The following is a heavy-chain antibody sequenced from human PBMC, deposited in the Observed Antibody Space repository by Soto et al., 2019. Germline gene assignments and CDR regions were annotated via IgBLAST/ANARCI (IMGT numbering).Heavy chain of an antibody. J-gene: IGHJ6*03. CDR2: IYHSGST. CDR3: ASVRGFCSRTTGYYYYYRYV. D-gene: IGHD2-2*01. Sequence: TGALANGVNIGGHRWSKIRQPPGRGLEWSGEIYHSGSTNYNPSLKSRVTISVDKSKNQFSLKRSSLTAADPAVNYRASVRGFCSRTTGYYYYYRYVCGKGTAVTIS. V-gene: IGHV4-4*02. CDR1: NGVNIGGHR.